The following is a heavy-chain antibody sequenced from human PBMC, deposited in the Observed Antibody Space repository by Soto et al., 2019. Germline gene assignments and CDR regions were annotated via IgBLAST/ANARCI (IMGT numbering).Heavy chain of an antibody. CDR3: AREGLVDYYGSGSYYTSPSYYYYYGMDV. D-gene: IGHD3-10*01. CDR1: GFTFDDYG. J-gene: IGHJ6*02. Sequence: GGSLRLSCAASGFTFDDYGMSWVRQAPGKGLEWVSGINWNGGSTGYADSVKGRFTISRDNAKNSLYLQMNSLRAEDTALYYCAREGLVDYYGSGSYYTSPSYYYYYGMDVWGQGTTVTVSS. CDR2: INWNGGST. V-gene: IGHV3-20*04.